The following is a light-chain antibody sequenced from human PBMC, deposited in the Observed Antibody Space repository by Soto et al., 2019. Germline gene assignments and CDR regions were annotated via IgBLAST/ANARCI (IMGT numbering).Light chain of an antibody. V-gene: IGLV2-14*03. J-gene: IGLJ1*01. CDR1: STDIGAYDY. Sequence: QSALTQPASVSGSPGQSITISCTGTSTDIGAYDYVSWYQQHPGKAPELLIYYVTTRPSGVSSRFSGSKSGYTASLTISGLQAEDEADYYCSSFASRDSYVFGSGTKLTVL. CDR2: YVT. CDR3: SSFASRDSYV.